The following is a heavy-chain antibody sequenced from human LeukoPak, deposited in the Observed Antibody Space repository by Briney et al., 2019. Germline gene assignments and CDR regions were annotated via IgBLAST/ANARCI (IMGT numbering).Heavy chain of an antibody. D-gene: IGHD3-10*01. CDR3: ARLTYYGSGSYFSPSAFDI. J-gene: IGHJ3*02. CDR1: GYSFTSYW. CDR2: IYPGDSDT. V-gene: IGHV5-51*01. Sequence: GESPKISCKGSGYSFTSYWIGWVRQMPGKGLECMGIIYPGDSDTRYSPSFQGQVTISADKSISTAYLQWSSLKASDTAIYYCARLTYYGSGSYFSPSAFDIWGQGTMVTVSS.